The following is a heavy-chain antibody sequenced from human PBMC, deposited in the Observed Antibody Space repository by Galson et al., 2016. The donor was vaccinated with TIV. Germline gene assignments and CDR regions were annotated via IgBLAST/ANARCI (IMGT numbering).Heavy chain of an antibody. D-gene: IGHD7-27*01. Sequence: QSGAEVKKPGESLKISCKGSGYIFTNYWIAWVRQMPGEGLEWMGIIYPGDSDTRYSPYFQGQVTISADKSISTAYLRWSSLKASDTAMYYCARMGPINWGSVDYWGQGNLVTVSS. J-gene: IGHJ4*02. CDR3: ARMGPINWGSVDY. CDR1: GYIFTNYW. V-gene: IGHV5-51*01. CDR2: IYPGDSDT.